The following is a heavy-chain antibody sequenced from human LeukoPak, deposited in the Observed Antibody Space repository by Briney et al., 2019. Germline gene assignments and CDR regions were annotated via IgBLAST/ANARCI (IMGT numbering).Heavy chain of an antibody. CDR1: GFTFSSYE. J-gene: IGHJ4*02. Sequence: GGSLRLSCAASGFTFSSYEMNWVRQAPGKGLEWVSYISSSGSTIYYADSVKGRFTFSRDNAKNSLYLQMNSLRAEDTAVYYCARTYDSRPYFDYWGQGTLVTVSS. CDR3: ARTYDSRPYFDY. D-gene: IGHD3-22*01. V-gene: IGHV3-48*03. CDR2: ISSSGSTI.